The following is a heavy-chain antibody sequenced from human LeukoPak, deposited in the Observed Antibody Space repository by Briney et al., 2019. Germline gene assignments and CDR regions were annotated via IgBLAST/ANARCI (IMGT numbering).Heavy chain of an antibody. D-gene: IGHD3-10*01. CDR3: ATGRYVLLWNNYFDY. V-gene: IGHV1-2*02. CDR2: INPNSGGT. Sequence: GASVKVSCKASGYTFTGYYMHWVRQAPGQGLEWMGWINPNSGGTNYAQKFQGRVTMTRDTSISTAYMELSRLRSDDTAVYYCATGRYVLLWNNYFDYWGQGTLVTVSS. CDR1: GYTFTGYY. J-gene: IGHJ4*02.